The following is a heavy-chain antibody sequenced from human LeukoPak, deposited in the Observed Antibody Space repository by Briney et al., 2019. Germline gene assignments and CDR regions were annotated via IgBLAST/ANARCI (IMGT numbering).Heavy chain of an antibody. J-gene: IGHJ4*02. V-gene: IGHV1-2*06. CDR1: GYTFTGYY. D-gene: IGHD3-10*01. Sequence: ASVKVSCKASGYTFTGYYMHWVRQAPGQGLEWMGRINPNSGGTNYAQKSQGRVTMTRDTSISTAYMELSRLRSDDTAVYYCARGGRMVRGVEDYWGQGTLVTVSS. CDR3: ARGGRMVRGVEDY. CDR2: INPNSGGT.